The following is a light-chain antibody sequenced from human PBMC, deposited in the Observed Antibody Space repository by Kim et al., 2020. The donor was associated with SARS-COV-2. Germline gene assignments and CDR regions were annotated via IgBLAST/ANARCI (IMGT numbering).Light chain of an antibody. J-gene: IGKJ4*01. CDR2: DAS. CDR1: QSIGSS. Sequence: EVVLTQSPEFQSVTPKEKVTITCRASQSIGSSLHWYQQKPDQSPKLLIKDASHSISGVPSRFSGSGSGTHFTLIIDSLEAEDAAAYYCHQSHSLPLTFGGGTKVDIK. CDR3: HQSHSLPLT. V-gene: IGKV6D-21*02.